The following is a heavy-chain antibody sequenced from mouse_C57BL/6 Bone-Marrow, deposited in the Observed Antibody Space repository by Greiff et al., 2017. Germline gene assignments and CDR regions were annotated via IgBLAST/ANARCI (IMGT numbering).Heavy chain of an antibody. D-gene: IGHD2-3*01. CDR1: GYTFTSYW. J-gene: IGHJ1*03. V-gene: IGHV1-69*01. Sequence: QVQLQQPGAELVMPGASVKLSCKASGYTFTSYWMHWVKQRPGQGLEWIGEIDPSDSYTNYNQKFKGKSTLTVDKSSSTAYMQLSSLTSEDSAVYYGARGFYDGYYVSYWYFDVWGTGTTVTVSS. CDR3: ARGFYDGYYVSYWYFDV. CDR2: IDPSDSYT.